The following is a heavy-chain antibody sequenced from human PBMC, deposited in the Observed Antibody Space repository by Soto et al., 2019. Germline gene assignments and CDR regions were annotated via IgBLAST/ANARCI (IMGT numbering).Heavy chain of an antibody. D-gene: IGHD6-19*01. Sequence: ASVKVSCKASGYTFTRYDINWVRQATGRGLEWMGWMNPNSGNTGYAQKFQGRVTMTRNTSISTAYMELSSLRSEDTAVYYCARGRIRVSGWFRGTTNWFYPCGQGTLVTVSS. J-gene: IGHJ5*02. V-gene: IGHV1-8*01. CDR1: GYTFTRYD. CDR2: MNPNSGNT. CDR3: ARGRIRVSGWFRGTTNWFYP.